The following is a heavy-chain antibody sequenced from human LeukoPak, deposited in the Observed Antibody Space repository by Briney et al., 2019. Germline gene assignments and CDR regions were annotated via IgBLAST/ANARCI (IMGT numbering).Heavy chain of an antibody. CDR1: GFTFSSYD. CDR2: IGSAGNT. D-gene: IGHD3-10*01. CDR3: ARGRGWGTFDI. J-gene: IGHJ3*02. Sequence: PGGSLRLSCAASGFTFSSYDMHWVRQGTGKGLEWVSAIGSAGNTYYHGDVKGRLTTSRENTKNSLYLQINSLRVGDTTVYYCARGRGWGTFDIWGQGTMVTVSS. V-gene: IGHV3-13*04.